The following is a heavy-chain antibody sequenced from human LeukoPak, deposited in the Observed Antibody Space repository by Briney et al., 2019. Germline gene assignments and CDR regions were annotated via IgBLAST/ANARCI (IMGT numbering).Heavy chain of an antibody. CDR1: GYTFTSYG. J-gene: IGHJ6*02. CDR2: ISAYNGNT. D-gene: IGHD4-17*01. Sequence: ASVKVSFKASGYTFTSYGISWVRQAPGQGLEWMGWISAYNGNTNYAQKLQGRVTMTTDTSTSTAYMELGSLRSDDTAVYYCARDESWTTVTTGGDYYGMDVWGQGTTVTVSS. V-gene: IGHV1-18*01. CDR3: ARDESWTTVTTGGDYYGMDV.